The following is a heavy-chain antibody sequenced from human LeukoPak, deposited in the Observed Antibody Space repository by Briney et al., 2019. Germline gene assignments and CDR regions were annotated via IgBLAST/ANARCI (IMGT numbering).Heavy chain of an antibody. V-gene: IGHV4-59*12. Sequence: SETLSLTCTVSGGSMSPYHWGWLRQPPGKGLEWTGYIYYSGSTNYNPSLKSRVTISVDTSKNQFSLKLSSVTAADTAVYYCARGDRGDFWSGYTYNWFDPWGQGTLVTVSS. D-gene: IGHD3-3*01. CDR2: IYYSGST. CDR3: ARGDRGDFWSGYTYNWFDP. J-gene: IGHJ5*02. CDR1: GGSMSPYH.